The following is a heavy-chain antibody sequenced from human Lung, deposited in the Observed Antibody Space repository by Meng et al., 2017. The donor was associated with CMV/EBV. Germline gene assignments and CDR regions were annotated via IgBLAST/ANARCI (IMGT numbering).Heavy chain of an antibody. V-gene: IGHV3-30*02. CDR1: GFSFSSYG. J-gene: IGHJ3*02. Sequence: GGSLRLSCAASGFSFSSYGMHWVRQAPGKGLEWVAFIHYGTNDKYYADSVKGRFTISRDNSKNTLYLQMYSLRAEDTAVYYCAKLESPIVYEKIFDIWGQGTXVTVSS. D-gene: IGHD2/OR15-2a*01. CDR3: AKLESPIVYEKIFDI. CDR2: IHYGTNDK.